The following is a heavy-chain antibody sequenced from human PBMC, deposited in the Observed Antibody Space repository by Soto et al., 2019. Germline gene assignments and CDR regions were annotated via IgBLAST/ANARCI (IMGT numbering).Heavy chain of an antibody. D-gene: IGHD1-26*01. J-gene: IGHJ4*02. Sequence: ASVKVSCKASGGTFSSYTISWVRQAPGQGLEWMGRIIPILGIANYAQKFQGRVTITADKSTSTAYMELSSLRSEDTAVYYCARGGSWYYFDYWGQGTLVTVSS. CDR3: ARGGSWYYFDY. V-gene: IGHV1-69*02. CDR1: GGTFSSYT. CDR2: IIPILGIA.